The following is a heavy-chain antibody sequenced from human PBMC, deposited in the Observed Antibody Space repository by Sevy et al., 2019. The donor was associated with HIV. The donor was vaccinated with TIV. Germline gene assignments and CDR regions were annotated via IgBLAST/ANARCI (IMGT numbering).Heavy chain of an antibody. Sequence: SETLSLTCAVYDGSFSGYYWSWIRQPPGKGLEWIGEINHSGSTNYNPSLKSRVTISVDTSKNQFCLKLSSVTAADTAVYYCARGGIAVAGPYYYYGMDVWGQGTTVTVSS. CDR1: DGSFSGYY. V-gene: IGHV4-34*01. D-gene: IGHD6-19*01. CDR3: ARGGIAVAGPYYYYGMDV. J-gene: IGHJ6*02. CDR2: INHSGST.